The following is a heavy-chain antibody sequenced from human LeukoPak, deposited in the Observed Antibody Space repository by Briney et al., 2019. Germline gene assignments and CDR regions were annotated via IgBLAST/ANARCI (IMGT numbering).Heavy chain of an antibody. J-gene: IGHJ4*02. CDR1: GGSISSSSYY. D-gene: IGHD6-13*01. CDR3: ARPSLYSSSLVIDY. CDR2: IYYSGST. V-gene: IGHV4-39*01. Sequence: SETLSLTCTVSGGSISSSSYYWGWIRQPPGKGLEWIGSIYYSGSTYYNPSLKSRVTISVDTSKNQFSLKLSSVTAADTAVYYCARPSLYSSSLVIDYWGQGTLVTSSS.